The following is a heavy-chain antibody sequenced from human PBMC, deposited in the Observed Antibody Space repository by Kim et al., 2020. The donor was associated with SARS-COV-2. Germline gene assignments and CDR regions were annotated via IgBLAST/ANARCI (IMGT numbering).Heavy chain of an antibody. CDR2: VNSDGSST. Sequence: GGSLRLSCAASTFTFSGYWMHWVRQAPGKGLVWVSQVNSDGSSTRYADSVKGRFTISRDNAKNTLFLQMNSLRAEDTAMYYCARGGIGGSFDIGGQGTMVTVSS. D-gene: IGHD1-1*01. V-gene: IGHV3-74*01. CDR1: TFTFSGYW. CDR3: ARGGIGGSFDI. J-gene: IGHJ3*02.